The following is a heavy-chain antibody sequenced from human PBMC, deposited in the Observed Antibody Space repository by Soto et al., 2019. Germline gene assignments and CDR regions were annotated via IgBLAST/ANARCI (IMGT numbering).Heavy chain of an antibody. J-gene: IGHJ4*02. CDR3: ARVGRYGWDFDH. CDR1: EFSLRSYW. V-gene: IGHV3-7*01. Sequence: PGVSLRLSCAASEFSLRSYWMTWVRQAPGKGLEWVALINEDGSQKYYVGSVKGRFIISRDNAKDSVYMQMDSLRAGDTAVYFCARVGRYGWDFDHWGQGTLVTVSS. D-gene: IGHD5-18*01. CDR2: INEDGSQK.